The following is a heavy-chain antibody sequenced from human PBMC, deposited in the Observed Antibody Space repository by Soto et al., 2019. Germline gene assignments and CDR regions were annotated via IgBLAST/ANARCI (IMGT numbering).Heavy chain of an antibody. J-gene: IGHJ6*02. Sequence: GGSLRLSCAASEFTFDKYYMTWVRQAPGKGPEWVANIKPDGSEQYYVDSVKGRFTISRDNANNSLYLQMNSLRAEDTAVYFCARGNWNYYYGFDVWGQGTAVTVSS. CDR3: ARGNWNYYYGFDV. CDR2: IKPDGSEQ. V-gene: IGHV3-7*01. D-gene: IGHD1-20*01. CDR1: EFTFDKYY.